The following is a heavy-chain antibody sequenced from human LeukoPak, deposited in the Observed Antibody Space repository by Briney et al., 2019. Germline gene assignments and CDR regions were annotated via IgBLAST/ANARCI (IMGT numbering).Heavy chain of an antibody. D-gene: IGHD1-26*01. V-gene: IGHV3-66*01. Sequence: GGSLRLSYAASGVTVSGNYMSWVRQAPGKGLEWVSVIYTSGDTYYADSVKGRFTISRDSSKNTLYLQMNTLRTEDTAVYYCVRVRYSGSWFPVPNFDCWGQGTLVTVS. CDR3: VRVRYSGSWFPVPNFDC. CDR2: IYTSGDT. J-gene: IGHJ4*02. CDR1: GVTVSGNY.